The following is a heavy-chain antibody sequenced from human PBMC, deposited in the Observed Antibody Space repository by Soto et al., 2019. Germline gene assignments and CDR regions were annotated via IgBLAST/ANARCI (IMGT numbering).Heavy chain of an antibody. CDR1: GDSISSNW. CDR2: VNHNGLT. Sequence: QVELQESGPGLVRPSGTLSLTCVVSGDSISSNWWSWVRQPPGKGLEWIGEVNHNGLTNYNPSLKSRVKISADKSKNHFSLNLSSVTAADTAVYYCARGDCRGSFCYTGWFDPWGQGTLVTVSS. CDR3: ARGDCRGSFCYTGWFDP. D-gene: IGHD2-15*01. J-gene: IGHJ5*02. V-gene: IGHV4-4*02.